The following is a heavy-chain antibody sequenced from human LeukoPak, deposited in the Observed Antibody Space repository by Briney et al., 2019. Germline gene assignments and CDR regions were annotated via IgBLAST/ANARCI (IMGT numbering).Heavy chain of an antibody. CDR1: GGTFSSYA. V-gene: IGHV1-69*04. J-gene: IGHJ5*02. CDR3: ARDSDYGGFLP. CDR2: IIPIFGIA. Sequence: PGSSVKVSCKASGGTFSSYAISWVRQPPGQGLEWMGRIIPIFGIANYAQKFQGRVTITADKSTSTAHMELSSLRSEDTAVYYCARDSDYGGFLPWGQGTLVTVSS. D-gene: IGHD4-23*01.